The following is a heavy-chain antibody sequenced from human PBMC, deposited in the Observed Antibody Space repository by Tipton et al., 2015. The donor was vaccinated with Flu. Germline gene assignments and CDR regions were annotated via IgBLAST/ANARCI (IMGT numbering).Heavy chain of an antibody. D-gene: IGHD2-15*01. CDR1: GGSISSDY. J-gene: IGHJ5*02. Sequence: TLSFTCTVSGGSISSDYWSWIRQPPGKGLEWIGYNSYSGNTNYNPSLKSRVTISLDTSKNQFSLKLTSVTAADTAVYYCARVGYCSGGSCYEYRWGRGTLVTVSS. CDR3: ARVGYCSGGSCYEYR. CDR2: NSYSGNT. V-gene: IGHV4-59*01.